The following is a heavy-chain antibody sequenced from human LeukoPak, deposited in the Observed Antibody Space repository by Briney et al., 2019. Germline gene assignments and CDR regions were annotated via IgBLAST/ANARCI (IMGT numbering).Heavy chain of an antibody. CDR3: ATDDCSGGIQGCAFGY. D-gene: IGHD2-15*01. V-gene: IGHV1-69*06. CDR1: GGTFSSYA. Sequence: ASVKVSCKASGGTFSSYAISWVRQAPGQGLEWMGGIIPIFGTANYAQKFQGRVTITADKPTSTAYMELSSLRSEDTAVYYCATDDCSGGIQGCAFGYWGQGTLVTVSS. CDR2: IIPIFGTA. J-gene: IGHJ4*02.